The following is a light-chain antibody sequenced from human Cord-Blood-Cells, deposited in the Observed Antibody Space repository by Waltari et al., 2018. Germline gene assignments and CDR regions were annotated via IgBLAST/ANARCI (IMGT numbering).Light chain of an antibody. CDR2: GNS. J-gene: IGLJ1*01. CDR3: QSYDSSLSGV. CDR1: SSNIGAGYD. Sequence: QSVLTQPPSVSGAPWQRVTISCTWRSSNIGAGYDVHWYQQLPGTAPKLLSYGNSNRPSGFPDRFSGSKSGTSASLAITGLQAEDEADYYCQSYDSSLSGVFGTGTKVTVL. V-gene: IGLV1-40*01.